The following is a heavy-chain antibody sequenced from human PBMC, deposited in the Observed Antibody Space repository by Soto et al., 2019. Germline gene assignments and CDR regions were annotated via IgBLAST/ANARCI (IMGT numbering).Heavy chain of an antibody. Sequence: SSETLSLTCTVSGGSISSRSYYWGGIRQPPGKGLEWIGSIYYSGSTYYNPSLKSRVTISVDTSKNQFSLELSSVTAADTAVYYCARQAGCFGESYAYWGQGTLVPVSS. CDR2: IYYSGST. D-gene: IGHD3-10*01. V-gene: IGHV4-39*01. J-gene: IGHJ4*02. CDR3: ARQAGCFGESYAY. CDR1: GGSISSRSYY.